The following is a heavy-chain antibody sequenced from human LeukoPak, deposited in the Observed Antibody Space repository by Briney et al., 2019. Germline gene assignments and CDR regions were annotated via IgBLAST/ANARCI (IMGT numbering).Heavy chain of an antibody. D-gene: IGHD3-22*01. CDR2: IRQDGSEK. V-gene: IGHV3-7*01. J-gene: IGHJ4*02. CDR1: GFTFSSYW. Sequence: GGSLRLSCAASGFTFSSYWMSWVRQAPGKGLEWVANIRQDGSEKYYVDSVKGRFTISRDNAKNSLYLQMNSLRAEDTAVYYCARECYDSSGYYYVGYFDYWGQGTLVTVSS. CDR3: ARECYDSSGYYYVGYFDY.